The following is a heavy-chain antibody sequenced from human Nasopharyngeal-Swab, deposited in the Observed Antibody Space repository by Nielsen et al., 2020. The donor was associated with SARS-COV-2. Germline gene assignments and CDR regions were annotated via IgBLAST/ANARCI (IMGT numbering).Heavy chain of an antibody. J-gene: IGHJ4*02. V-gene: IGHV3-21*01. Sequence: LSLTCAASGFTFSSYSINWVRQAPGKGLERVSSISSTGSYIYYADSVKGRFTISRDNAKNSLYLQMNGLRAEDTAVYYCARGSDTALYYFDSWGQGTLVTVSS. CDR2: ISSTGSYI. D-gene: IGHD5-18*01. CDR3: ARGSDTALYYFDS. CDR1: GFTFSSYS.